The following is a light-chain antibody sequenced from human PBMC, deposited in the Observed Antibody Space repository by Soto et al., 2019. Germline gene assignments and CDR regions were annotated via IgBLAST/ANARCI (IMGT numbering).Light chain of an antibody. CDR1: QSVSSY. CDR2: DAS. J-gene: IGKJ4*01. CDR3: QQRGNWPLT. V-gene: IGKV3-11*01. Sequence: EIVLTQSPATLSLSPGERATLSCRASQSVSSYLAWYQQKPGQAPRLLIYDASNRATGIPARFGGSGFGTDFILTISSLEPEDFAVYYCQQRGNWPLTFGGGTRVEIK.